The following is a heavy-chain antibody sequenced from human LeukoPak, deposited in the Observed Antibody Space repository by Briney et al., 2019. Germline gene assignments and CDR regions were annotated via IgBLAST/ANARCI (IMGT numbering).Heavy chain of an antibody. J-gene: IGHJ4*02. D-gene: IGHD3-10*01. CDR2: INHSGST. CDR3: ATIRGSARYYFDY. V-gene: IGHV4-34*01. CDR1: GGSFSGYY. Sequence: NPSETLSLTCAVYGGSFSGYYWSWIRQPPGKGLEWIGEINHSGSTNYNPSLKSRVTISVDTSKNQFSLKLSSVTAADTAVYYCATIRGSARYYFDYWGQGTLVTVSS.